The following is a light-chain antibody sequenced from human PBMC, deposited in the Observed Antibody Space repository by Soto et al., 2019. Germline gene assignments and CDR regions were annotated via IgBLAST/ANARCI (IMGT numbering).Light chain of an antibody. CDR3: QQRSNWPSNT. J-gene: IGKJ1*01. CDR2: DAS. CDR1: QSVTSSY. Sequence: EIVLTQSPGTLSLSPGERATLSCRASQSVTSSYLAWYQQKPGQAPRLLIYDASNRATGIQARFSGSGSGTDFTLTISSLEPEDFAVYYCQQRSNWPSNTFGQGTKVDI. V-gene: IGKV3-11*01.